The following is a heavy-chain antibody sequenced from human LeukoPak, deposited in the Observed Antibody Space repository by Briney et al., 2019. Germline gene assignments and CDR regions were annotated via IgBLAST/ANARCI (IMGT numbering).Heavy chain of an antibody. CDR2: ISSSSSYI. D-gene: IGHD3-22*01. V-gene: IGHV3-21*01. CDR1: GFTFSSYS. J-gene: IGHJ4*02. Sequence: GGSLRLSCAASGFTFSSYSMNWVRQAPGKGLEWVSSISSSSSYIYYADSVKGRFTISRDNAKNSLYLQMNSLRAEDTAVYYCARDRFDPKYYDSRDYYFDYWGQGTLVTVSS. CDR3: ARDRFDPKYYDSRDYYFDY.